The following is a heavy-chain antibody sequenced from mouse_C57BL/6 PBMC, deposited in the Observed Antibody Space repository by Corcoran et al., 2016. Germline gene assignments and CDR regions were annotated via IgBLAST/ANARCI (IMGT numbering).Heavy chain of an antibody. D-gene: IGHD2-12*01. V-gene: IGHV1-81*01. J-gene: IGHJ3*01. CDR2: IYPRSGNT. CDR3: AREGVTIEDWCAY. Sequence: QVQLQQSGAELARPGASVKLSCKASGYTFTSYGISWVKQRTGQGLEWIGEIYPRSGNTYYNEKFKGKATLTADKSSSTAYMELRSLTSEDSAVYFCAREGVTIEDWCAYWGQGTLVTVSA. CDR1: GYTFTSYG.